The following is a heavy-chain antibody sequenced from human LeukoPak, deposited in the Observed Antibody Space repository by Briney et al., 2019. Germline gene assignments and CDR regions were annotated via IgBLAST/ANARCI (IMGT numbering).Heavy chain of an antibody. Sequence: SPTLSLTCAVSGDSVSSTSAGWSWIRQSPSRGLEWGRGTYYMSKWYNHYSLSVRSRITITPDTSKPQSSLQLNSVPPEATAVYCCARLHGGDAPFDYWGQGTLVTVSS. CDR1: GDSVSSTSAG. CDR2: TYYMSKWYN. V-gene: IGHV6-1*01. D-gene: IGHD3-16*01. CDR3: ARLHGGDAPFDY. J-gene: IGHJ4*02.